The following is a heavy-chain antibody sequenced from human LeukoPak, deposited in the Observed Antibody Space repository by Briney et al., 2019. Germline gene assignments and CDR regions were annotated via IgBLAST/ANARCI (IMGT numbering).Heavy chain of an antibody. Sequence: PSETLSLTCSAPTYSMGSGYYWTWFRQPPGRGREWIGTIDHSGTTDYNPPLKSPATRSIDSSKKQFSLKLNSMSAADTAIYLCARRLILQAIKKDVFDIWGQGTMVTVSS. J-gene: IGHJ3*02. CDR3: ARRLILQAIKKDVFDI. D-gene: IGHD2/OR15-2a*01. V-gene: IGHV4-38-2*02. CDR2: IDHSGTT. CDR1: TYSMGSGYY.